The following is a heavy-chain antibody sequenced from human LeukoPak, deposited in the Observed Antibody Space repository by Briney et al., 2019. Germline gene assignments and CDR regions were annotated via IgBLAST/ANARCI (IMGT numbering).Heavy chain of an antibody. V-gene: IGHV4-59*01. D-gene: IGHD3-22*01. CDR1: GGSISSYY. CDR3: ARERYYYDSSGTDAFDI. CDR2: IYYSGST. J-gene: IGHJ3*02. Sequence: SETLSLTCTVSGGSISSYYWSWIRQPPEKGLEWIGYIYYSGSTNYNPSLKSRVTISVDTSKNQFSLKLSSVTAADTAVYYCARERYYYDSSGTDAFDIWGQGTMVTVSS.